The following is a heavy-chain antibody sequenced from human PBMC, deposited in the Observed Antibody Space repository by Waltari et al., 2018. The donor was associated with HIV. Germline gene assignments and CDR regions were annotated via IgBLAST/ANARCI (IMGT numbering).Heavy chain of an antibody. V-gene: IGHV1-18*01. D-gene: IGHD2-21*01. CDR3: ARFGDCGGECYRYYYYGMDV. J-gene: IGHJ6*02. CDR1: GYSFNNYG. Sequence: QGQLVQSGAEVKKPGASVKVSCKASGYSFNNYGISWVRQAPGKGLEWMGWVSTYNGNTKYAQNPPGRVTMTTAPSTTTAYMDLRSLTSYDTAVYYCARFGDCGGECYRYYYYGMDVWGQGTTVTVSS. CDR2: VSTYNGNT.